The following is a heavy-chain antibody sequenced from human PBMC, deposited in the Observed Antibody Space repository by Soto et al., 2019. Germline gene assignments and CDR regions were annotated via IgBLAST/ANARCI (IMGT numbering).Heavy chain of an antibody. Sequence: QVQLVESGGGVVQPGRSLRLSCAASGFTFSSYGMHWVRQAPGKGLEWVAVISYDGSNKYYADSVKGRFTISRDNSKNTLYLQMNCLRAEDTAVYYCANDLIAAAGTSPRGHGMDVWGQGTTVTVSS. CDR3: ANDLIAAAGTSPRGHGMDV. V-gene: IGHV3-30*18. CDR1: GFTFSSYG. CDR2: ISYDGSNK. D-gene: IGHD6-13*01. J-gene: IGHJ6*02.